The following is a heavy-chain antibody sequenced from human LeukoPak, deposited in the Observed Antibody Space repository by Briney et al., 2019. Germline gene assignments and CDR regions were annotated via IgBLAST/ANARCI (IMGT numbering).Heavy chain of an antibody. V-gene: IGHV4-34*01. CDR2: INHSGST. D-gene: IGHD5-18*01. CDR1: GGSISGYY. Sequence: PSETLSLTCTVSGGSISGYYWSWIRQPPGKGLEWIGEINHSGSTNYNPSLKSRVTISVDTSKNQFSLKLSSVTAADTAVYYCAGVSIQLLLVNWFDPWGQGTLVTVSS. CDR3: AGVSIQLLLVNWFDP. J-gene: IGHJ5*02.